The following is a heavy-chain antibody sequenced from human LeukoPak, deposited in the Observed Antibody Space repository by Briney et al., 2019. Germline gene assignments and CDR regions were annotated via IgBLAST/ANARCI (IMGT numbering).Heavy chain of an antibody. Sequence: GGSLRLSCAASGFTFSSYWMSWARQAPGKGLEWVASINHNGNVNYYVDSVKGRFTISRDNAKNSLYLQMNSLRAEDTAVYYCASRKGYCSSTSCYQHFQHWGQGTLVTVSS. V-gene: IGHV3-7*01. CDR1: GFTFSSYW. CDR3: ASRKGYCSSTSCYQHFQH. CDR2: INHNGNVN. D-gene: IGHD2-2*01. J-gene: IGHJ1*01.